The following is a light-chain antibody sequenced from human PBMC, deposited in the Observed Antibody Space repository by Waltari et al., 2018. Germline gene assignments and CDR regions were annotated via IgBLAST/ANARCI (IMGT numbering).Light chain of an antibody. CDR3: QQRSNWPPWT. CDR1: QSVSSY. J-gene: IGKJ1*01. V-gene: IGKV3-11*01. Sequence: EIVLTQPPATLPLSPGERATLSCRASQSVSSYLAWYQQKPGQAPRLLIYDASNRATGIPARFSGSGSGTDFTLTISSLEPEDFAVYYCQQRSNWPPWTFGQGTKVEIK. CDR2: DAS.